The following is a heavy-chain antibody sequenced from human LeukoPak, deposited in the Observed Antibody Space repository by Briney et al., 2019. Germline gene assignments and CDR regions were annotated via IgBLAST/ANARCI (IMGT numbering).Heavy chain of an antibody. CDR3: ARSGSYPRRFDY. D-gene: IGHD1-26*01. Sequence: GASVRVSCKASGYTFTTSDINWVRQATGQGLEWMGWLNPNSGNTAYAQKFQGRVIMTRNTSKSTAYMELSSPRSEDTAVYYCARSGSYPRRFDYWGQGTLVTVSS. CDR1: GYTFTTSD. J-gene: IGHJ4*02. CDR2: LNPNSGNT. V-gene: IGHV1-8*01.